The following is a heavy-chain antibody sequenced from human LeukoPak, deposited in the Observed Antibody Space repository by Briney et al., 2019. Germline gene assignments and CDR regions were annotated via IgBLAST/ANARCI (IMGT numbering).Heavy chain of an antibody. D-gene: IGHD5-18*01. V-gene: IGHV3-30*02. CDR3: AKDFRGYSYGYFFDY. CDR2: IRYDGSNK. CDR1: GFTFSSYG. Sequence: GGALRLSCAASGFTFSSYGMHWVRQAPGKGLEWVAFIRYDGSNKYYADSVKGRFTISRDNSKNTLYLQMNSLRAEDTAVYYCAKDFRGYSYGYFFDYWGQGTLVTVSS. J-gene: IGHJ4*02.